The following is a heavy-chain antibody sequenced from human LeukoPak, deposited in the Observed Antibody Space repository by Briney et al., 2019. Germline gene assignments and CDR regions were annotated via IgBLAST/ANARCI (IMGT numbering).Heavy chain of an antibody. J-gene: IGHJ4*02. CDR2: IYYSGST. D-gene: IGHD1-26*01. CDR3: ARDGTPRSEADY. Sequence: SETLSLTCTVSGGSISSGGYYWSWIRQHPGKGLEWIGYIYYSGSTYYNPPLKSRVTISVDTSKNQFSLKLSSVTAADTAVYYCARDGTPRSEADYWGQGTLVTVSS. V-gene: IGHV4-31*03. CDR1: GGSISSGGYY.